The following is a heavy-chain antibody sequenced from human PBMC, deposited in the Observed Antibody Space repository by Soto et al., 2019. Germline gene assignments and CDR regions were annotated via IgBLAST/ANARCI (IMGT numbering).Heavy chain of an antibody. Sequence: QVQLVQSGAEVKKPGSSVKVSCKASGGTFISYAISWVRQAPGQGLEWMGGIIPIFGTANYAQKFQGRVTIAADESTSTAYMELSSVRSEDTAVYYCARQSLEDSSGYYLSYYGMDVWGEGSTVTVSS. CDR3: ARQSLEDSSGYYLSYYGMDV. CDR2: IIPIFGTA. D-gene: IGHD3-22*01. J-gene: IGHJ6*04. V-gene: IGHV1-69*01. CDR1: GGTFISYA.